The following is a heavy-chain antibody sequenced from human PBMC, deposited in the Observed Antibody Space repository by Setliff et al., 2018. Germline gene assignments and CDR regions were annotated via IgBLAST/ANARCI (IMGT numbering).Heavy chain of an antibody. J-gene: IGHJ4*02. Sequence: GGSLRLSCATSGFTFSDYYMSWIRQAPGKGLEWVAYISSSGSLIYYPDSVKGRFTISRDNAKKSVDLQMNSLRAEDTAVYYCATKAVAGTGGQGTLVTVSS. D-gene: IGHD6-19*01. CDR1: GFTFSDYY. CDR2: ISSSGSLI. CDR3: ATKAVAGT. V-gene: IGHV3-11*01.